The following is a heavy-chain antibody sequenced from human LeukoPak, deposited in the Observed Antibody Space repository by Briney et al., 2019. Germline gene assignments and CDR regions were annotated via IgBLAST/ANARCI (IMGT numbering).Heavy chain of an antibody. CDR2: INHSGST. Sequence: SETLSLTCAVYGGSFSGYYWSWIRQPPGKGLEWIGEINHSGSTNYNPSLKSRVTISVDTSKNQFSLKLSSVTAAYTAVYYCARRGYDHDYWGQGTLVTVSS. D-gene: IGHD5-12*01. V-gene: IGHV4-34*01. CDR3: ARRGYDHDY. CDR1: GGSFSGYY. J-gene: IGHJ4*02.